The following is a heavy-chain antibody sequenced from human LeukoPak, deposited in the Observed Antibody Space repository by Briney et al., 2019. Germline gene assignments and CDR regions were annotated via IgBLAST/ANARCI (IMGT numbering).Heavy chain of an antibody. V-gene: IGHV1-8*03. CDR1: GYTFTSYD. J-gene: IGHJ3*02. CDR3: ARGARMVFDWFQWGIGAFDI. CDR2: MNPNSGNT. Sequence: ASVKVSCKASGYTFTSYDINWVRQATGQGLEGMGWMNPNSGNTGYAQKFQGRVTITRNTSISTAYMELSSLRSDDTAVYYCARGARMVFDWFQWGIGAFDIWGQGTMVTVSS. D-gene: IGHD3-9*01.